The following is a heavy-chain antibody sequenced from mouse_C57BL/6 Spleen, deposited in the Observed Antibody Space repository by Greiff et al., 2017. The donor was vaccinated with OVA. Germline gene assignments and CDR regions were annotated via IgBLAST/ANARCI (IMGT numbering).Heavy chain of an antibody. CDR1: GYSFTDYN. Sequence: EVKLMESGPELVKPGASVKISCKASGYSFTDYNMNWVKQSNGKSLEWIGVINPNYGTTSYNQKFKGKATLTVDQSSSTAYMQLNSLTSEDSAVYYCARGGSYAEAMDYWGQGTSVTVSS. CDR2: INPNYGTT. CDR3: ARGGSYAEAMDY. D-gene: IGHD1-1*02. J-gene: IGHJ4*01. V-gene: IGHV1-39*01.